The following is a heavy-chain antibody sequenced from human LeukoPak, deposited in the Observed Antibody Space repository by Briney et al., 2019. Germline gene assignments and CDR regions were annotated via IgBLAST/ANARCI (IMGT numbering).Heavy chain of an antibody. J-gene: IGHJ4*02. Sequence: GGSLRLSCAASGFTFSNAWMSWVRQAPGKGLEWVGRIKSKTDGRTTDYAAPVKGRFTISRDDSKNTLYLQMNSLKTEDTAVYYCTREYYDSSGHATETETYYFDYWGQGTLVTVSS. CDR1: GFTFSNAW. V-gene: IGHV3-15*01. CDR3: TREYYDSSGHATETETYYFDY. D-gene: IGHD3-22*01. CDR2: IKSKTDGRTT.